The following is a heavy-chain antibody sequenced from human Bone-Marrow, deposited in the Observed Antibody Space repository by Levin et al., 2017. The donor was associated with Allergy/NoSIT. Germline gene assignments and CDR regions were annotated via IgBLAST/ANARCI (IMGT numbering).Heavy chain of an antibody. J-gene: IGHJ6*02. D-gene: IGHD6-6*01. CDR1: GGSISSYY. V-gene: IGHV4-59*01. CDR3: ARVVAARPGTRYYYYGMDV. Sequence: SETLSLTCTVSGGSISSYYWSWIRQPPGKGLEWIGYIYYSGSTNYNPSLKSRVTISVDTSKNQFSLKLSSVTAADTAVYYCARVVAARPGTRYYYYGMDVWGQGTTVTVSS. CDR2: IYYSGST.